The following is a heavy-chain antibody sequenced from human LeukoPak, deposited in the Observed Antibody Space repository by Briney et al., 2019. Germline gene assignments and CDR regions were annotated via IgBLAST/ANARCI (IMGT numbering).Heavy chain of an antibody. CDR2: INPSGGST. J-gene: IGHJ4*02. CDR1: GYTFTSYY. CDR3: ASPHGGCSGGSCYSFDY. Sequence: ASVKVSCKASGYTFTSYYMHWVRQAPAQGLEWMGIINPSGGSTSYAQKFQGRVTMTRDTSTSTVYMELSSLRSEDTAVYYCASPHGGCSGGSCYSFDYWGQGTLVTVSS. V-gene: IGHV1-46*01. D-gene: IGHD2-15*01.